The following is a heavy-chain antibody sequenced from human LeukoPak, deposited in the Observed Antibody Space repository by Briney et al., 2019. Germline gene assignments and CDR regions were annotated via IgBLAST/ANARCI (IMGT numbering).Heavy chain of an antibody. V-gene: IGHV3-7*01. D-gene: IGHD3-10*01. CDR1: GFTFSRYW. Sequence: GGSLRLSCAASGFTFSRYWMSWVRQAPGKGLEWVANIKQEGSEKYYVDYVKGRFTISRDNAKNSLYLQMNSLRAEDTAVYYCARDRGYWGQGTLVTVSS. CDR3: ARDRGY. CDR2: IKQEGSEK. J-gene: IGHJ4*02.